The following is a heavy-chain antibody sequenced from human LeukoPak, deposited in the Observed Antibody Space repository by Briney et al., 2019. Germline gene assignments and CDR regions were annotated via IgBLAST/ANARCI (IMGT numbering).Heavy chain of an antibody. Sequence: ASVRVSCKASGYTFTSYGISWVRQAPGQGLEWMGWISAHNGNINYAQKLQGRVTMTKDTSTNTAYMELRSLTSDDTAVYYCARDGYFDCWGQGTLATVSS. V-gene: IGHV1-18*01. CDR3: ARDGYFDC. CDR2: ISAHNGNI. J-gene: IGHJ4*02. CDR1: GYTFTSYG.